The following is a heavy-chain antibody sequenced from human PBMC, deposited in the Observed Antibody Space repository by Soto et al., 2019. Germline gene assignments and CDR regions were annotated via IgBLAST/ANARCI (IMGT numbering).Heavy chain of an antibody. CDR1: GYKPSTWHNFTICW. Sequence: LGESLKISCKGSGYKPSTWHNFTICWIAWVRQMPGEGLEWMGIIYPGDSDTRYSPSFQGQVTISADKSISTVYLQWSSLKASDTAMYYCARQGNYYGSVWVNYYGMDVWGQGTTVTVSS. J-gene: IGHJ6*02. D-gene: IGHD3-10*01. CDR3: ARQGNYYGSVWVNYYGMDV. V-gene: IGHV5-51*01. CDR2: IYPGDSDT.